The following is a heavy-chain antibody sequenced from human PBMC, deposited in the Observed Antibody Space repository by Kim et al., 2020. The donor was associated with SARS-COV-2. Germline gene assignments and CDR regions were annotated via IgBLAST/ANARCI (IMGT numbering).Heavy chain of an antibody. Sequence: ASVKVSCKASGYTFTGYYMHWVRQAPGQGLEWMGWINPNSGGTNYAQKFQGRVTMTRDTSISTAYMELSRLRSDDTAVYYCVRSYSSGWLGFDYWGQGTLVTVSS. V-gene: IGHV1-2*02. CDR1: GYTFTGYY. J-gene: IGHJ4*02. CDR3: VRSYSSGWLGFDY. CDR2: INPNSGGT. D-gene: IGHD6-19*01.